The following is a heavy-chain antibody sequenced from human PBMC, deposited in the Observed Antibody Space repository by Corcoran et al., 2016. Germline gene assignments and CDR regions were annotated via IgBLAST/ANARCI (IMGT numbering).Heavy chain of an antibody. J-gene: IGHJ4*02. Sequence: QVQLVESGGGVVQPGRSLRLCCAASGFTFSSYGMHWDRQAPAKGLEWVAVISYDGSNKYYADSVKGRFTISRDNSKNTLYLQMNNLRAEDTAVYYCAKARWNYFDYWGQGTLVTVSS. CDR2: ISYDGSNK. CDR1: GFTFSSYG. D-gene: IGHD1-1*01. V-gene: IGHV3-30*18. CDR3: AKARWNYFDY.